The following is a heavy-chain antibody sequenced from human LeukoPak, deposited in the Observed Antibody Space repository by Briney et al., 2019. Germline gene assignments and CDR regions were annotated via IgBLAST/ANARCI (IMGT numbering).Heavy chain of an antibody. V-gene: IGHV3-43*01. CDR2: ISWDGDIT. CDR1: GFTFDDYT. CDR3: AKKGYGGNSGGTYFDY. D-gene: IGHD4-23*01. Sequence: PGGSLRLSCAASGFTFDDYTMHWVRQAPGKGLEWVSLISWDGDITYYADSVKGRFTISRDNSKNSLYLQMNSLRTEDTALYYCAKKGYGGNSGGTYFDYWGQGTLVTVSS. J-gene: IGHJ4*02.